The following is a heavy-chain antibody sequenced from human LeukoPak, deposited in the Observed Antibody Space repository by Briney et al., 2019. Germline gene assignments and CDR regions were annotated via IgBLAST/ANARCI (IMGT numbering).Heavy chain of an antibody. J-gene: IGHJ3*02. V-gene: IGHV3-64*01. CDR1: GFTFSSYA. CDR2: IRSNGGST. D-gene: IGHD6-13*01. CDR3: ARVYSSSWYSAFDI. Sequence: PGGSLRLSCAASGFTFSSYAMHWVRQAPGKGLEYVSAIRSNGGSTYYANSLKGRFTISRDNSKNTLYLQMGSLRAENMAVYYCARVYSSSWYSAFDIWGQGTMVTVSS.